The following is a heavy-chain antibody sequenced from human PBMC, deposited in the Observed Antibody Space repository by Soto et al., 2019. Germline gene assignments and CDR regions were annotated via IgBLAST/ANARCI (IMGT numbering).Heavy chain of an antibody. CDR3: ASSGWWYFDY. CDR1: RGSISSSSYY. J-gene: IGHJ4*02. Sequence: PSETLSLTFTVSRGSISSSSYYWVWIRQPPGKGLEWIGSIYYRGSTYYNPSLKSRVTISVDTSKNQFSLKLSSVTAADTAVYYCASSGWWYFDYWGQGNLVTVS. V-gene: IGHV4-39*01. D-gene: IGHD6-19*01. CDR2: IYYRGST.